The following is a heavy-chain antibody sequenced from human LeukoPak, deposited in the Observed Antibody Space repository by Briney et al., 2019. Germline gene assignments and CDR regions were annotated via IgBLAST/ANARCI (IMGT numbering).Heavy chain of an antibody. D-gene: IGHD5-18*01. CDR3: AIDYTAMVRGVDY. V-gene: IGHV3-9*01. J-gene: IGHJ4*02. Sequence: PGGSLRLSCAACGFTFDDYAMHWVRQVPGKGLEWVSGISWNSGSIGYADSVKGRFTISRDNARNSLYLQMNSLRAEDTALYYCAIDYTAMVRGVDYWGQGTLVTVSS. CDR1: GFTFDDYA. CDR2: ISWNSGSI.